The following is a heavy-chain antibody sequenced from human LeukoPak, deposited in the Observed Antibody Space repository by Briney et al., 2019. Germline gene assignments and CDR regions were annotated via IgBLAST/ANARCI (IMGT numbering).Heavy chain of an antibody. J-gene: IGHJ5*02. Sequence: SSETLSLTCTVSDGSITSGDYYWTWIRQHPGKGLEWIGYIYYSGSTFYNSSLQSRVTISLDTSKTQFSLKLNSVTAADTAVYYCTRGPASGSSWFDPWGQGTLVIVSS. V-gene: IGHV4-31*03. CDR1: DGSITSGDYY. CDR2: IYYSGST. CDR3: TRGPASGSSWFDP. D-gene: IGHD3-10*01.